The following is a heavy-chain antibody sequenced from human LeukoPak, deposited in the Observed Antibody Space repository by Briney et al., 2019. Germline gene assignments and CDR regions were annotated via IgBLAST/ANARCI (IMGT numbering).Heavy chain of an antibody. J-gene: IGHJ4*02. CDR2: ISSNGGST. V-gene: IGHV3-64*01. Sequence: GGSLRLSCAASGFTFSSYAMHWVRQAPGKGLEYVSAISSNGGSTYYANSVKGRFTISRDNSKNTLYLQMGSLRAEDMAVYYCARRVSGFRSGHVDCWGQGTLVTVSS. D-gene: IGHD3-3*01. CDR3: ARRVSGFRSGHVDC. CDR1: GFTFSSYA.